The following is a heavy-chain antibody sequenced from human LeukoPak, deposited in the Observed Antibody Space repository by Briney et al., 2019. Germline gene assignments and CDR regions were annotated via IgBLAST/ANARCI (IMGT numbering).Heavy chain of an antibody. CDR2: ISGSGGTT. D-gene: IGHD4-23*01. V-gene: IGHV3-23*01. CDR3: ARERRGSGGNTNGYFDY. J-gene: IGHJ4*02. Sequence: PGGSLRLSCAASGFTFSNYAMSWVRQAPGKGLEWVSVISGSGGTTYSADSVKGRFTISRDNSKNTLYLQMNSLRAEDTAAYYCARERRGSGGNTNGYFDYWGQGALVTVSS. CDR1: GFTFSNYA.